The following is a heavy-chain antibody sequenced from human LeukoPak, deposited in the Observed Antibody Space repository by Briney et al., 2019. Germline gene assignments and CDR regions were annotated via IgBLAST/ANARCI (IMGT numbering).Heavy chain of an antibody. V-gene: IGHV3-74*01. CDR3: ARDNRITIFGVVTENWFDP. CDR2: INSDGSST. J-gene: IGHJ5*02. CDR1: GFTFSSYW. Sequence: PGGSLRLSCAASGFTFSSYWMHWVRQAPGKGLVWVSRINSDGSSTSYADSVKGRFTISRDNAKNTLYLQMNSLRAEDTAVYYCARDNRITIFGVVTENWFDPWGQGTLVTVSS. D-gene: IGHD3-3*01.